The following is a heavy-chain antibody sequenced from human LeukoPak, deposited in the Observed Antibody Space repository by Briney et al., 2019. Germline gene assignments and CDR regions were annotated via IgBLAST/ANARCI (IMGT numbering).Heavy chain of an antibody. D-gene: IGHD3-10*01. CDR1: GGSISSGGYS. Sequence: SETLSLTCAVSGGSISSGGYSWSWIRQPPGKGLEWIGYIYHSGSTYYNPSLKSRVTISVDRSKNQFSLKLSSVTAADTAVYYCARESANYYGSGIGVWGQGTLVTVSS. CDR2: IYHSGST. V-gene: IGHV4-30-2*01. CDR3: ARESANYYGSGIGV. J-gene: IGHJ4*02.